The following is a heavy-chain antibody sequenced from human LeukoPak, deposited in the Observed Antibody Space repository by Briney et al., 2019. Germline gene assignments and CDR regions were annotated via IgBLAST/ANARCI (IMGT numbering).Heavy chain of an antibody. CDR1: EFTFSSYW. D-gene: IGHD6-19*01. CDR3: ALISGWYVRGYFQH. Sequence: PGGSLRLSCAASEFTFSSYWMSWVRQAPGKGLEWVANIKQDGSEKYYVDSVKGRFTISRDNAKNSLYLQMNSLRAEDTAVYYCALISGWYVRGYFQHWGQGTLVTVSS. V-gene: IGHV3-7*01. J-gene: IGHJ1*01. CDR2: IKQDGSEK.